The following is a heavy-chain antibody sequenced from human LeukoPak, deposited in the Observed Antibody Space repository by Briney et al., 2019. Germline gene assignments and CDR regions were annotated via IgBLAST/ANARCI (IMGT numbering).Heavy chain of an antibody. V-gene: IGHV3-23*01. Sequence: GGSLRLSCAASGFTFSSYAMNWVRQAPGKGLEWVSAITGSGGRTYYADSVKGRFTISRDNSKNTLYLQMNSLRAEDTAVYYCARLKLLWSNYFDYWGQGTLVTVSS. D-gene: IGHD2-2*01. CDR3: ARLKLLWSNYFDY. J-gene: IGHJ4*02. CDR2: ITGSGGRT. CDR1: GFTFSSYA.